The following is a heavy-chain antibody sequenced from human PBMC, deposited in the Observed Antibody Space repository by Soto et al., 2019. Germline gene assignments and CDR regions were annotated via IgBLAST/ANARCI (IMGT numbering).Heavy chain of an antibody. Sequence: SVKVSCKASGGNFSSHASSWVRQPPGQGLEGRGGIIPHYGTANFAQKVQGRVTITADEATSTAYMELSRLRSEDTAVYYCASDQVPQWQPNTDYYYYGIDVWG. D-gene: IGHD6-19*01. CDR3: ASDQVPQWQPNTDYYYYGIDV. CDR2: IIPHYGTA. V-gene: IGHV1-69*13. J-gene: IGHJ6*02. CDR1: GGNFSSHA.